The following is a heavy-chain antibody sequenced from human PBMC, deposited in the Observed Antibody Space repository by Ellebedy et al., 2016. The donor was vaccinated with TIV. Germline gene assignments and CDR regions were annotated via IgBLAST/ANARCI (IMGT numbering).Heavy chain of an antibody. CDR2: ISGSGGST. CDR3: TTGRDWSKY. V-gene: IGHV3-23*01. CDR1: GFTFSSYA. Sequence: GESLKISCAASGFTFSSYAMSWVRQAPGKGLEWVSTISGSGGSTYYADSVKGRFTISRDNSKNTLYLQMNSLRAEDTAMFYCTTGRDWSKYWGQGTLVTVSS. D-gene: IGHD3-9*01. J-gene: IGHJ4*02.